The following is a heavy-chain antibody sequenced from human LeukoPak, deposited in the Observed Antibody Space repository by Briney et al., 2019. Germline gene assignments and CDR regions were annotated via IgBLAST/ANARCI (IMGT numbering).Heavy chain of an antibody. D-gene: IGHD6-13*01. CDR3: ERDWEPRIAAAGTDY. V-gene: IGHV3-11*01. Sequence: GGALRLSCAASGFTFSDYYMSWIRQAPGKGLEWVSYIISSGSTIYYADSVKGRFSISRDNAKNSLYLQMNSLRAEDTAVYYCERDWEPRIAAAGTDYWGQGTLVTVSS. CDR2: IISSGSTI. J-gene: IGHJ4*02. CDR1: GFTFSDYY.